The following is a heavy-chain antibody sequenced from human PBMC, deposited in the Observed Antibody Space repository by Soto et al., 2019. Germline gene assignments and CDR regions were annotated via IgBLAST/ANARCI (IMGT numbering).Heavy chain of an antibody. CDR1: GFTFSTYA. Sequence: LRLSCAASGFTFSTYAMNWVRQFPGRGLEWVSYISSSSSAIDYADSVKGRFTVSRDNAKNSLYLQMNRLRDEDTAVYYCASDRSLGSNWYYYLEYWGQGTLVTVYS. CDR3: ASDRSLGSNWYYYLEY. D-gene: IGHD3-16*01. CDR2: ISSSSSAI. V-gene: IGHV3-48*02. J-gene: IGHJ4*02.